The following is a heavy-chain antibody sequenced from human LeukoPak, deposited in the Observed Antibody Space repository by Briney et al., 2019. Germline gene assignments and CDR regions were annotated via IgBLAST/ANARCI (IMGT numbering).Heavy chain of an antibody. CDR2: INPNSGGT. CDR3: ARVRTVEVPAADNFDY. J-gene: IGHJ4*02. Sequence: ASVKVSCKASGYTFTGYYMHWVRQAPGQGLEWMGWINPNSGGTNYAQKFQGRVTMTRDTSISTAYMELSRLRSDDTAVYYCARVRTVEVPAADNFDYWSQGTLVTVSS. CDR1: GYTFTGYY. D-gene: IGHD2-2*01. V-gene: IGHV1-2*02.